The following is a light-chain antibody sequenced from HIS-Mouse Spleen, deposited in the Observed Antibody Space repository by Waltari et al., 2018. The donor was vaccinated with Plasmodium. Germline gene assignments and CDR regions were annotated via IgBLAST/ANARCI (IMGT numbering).Light chain of an antibody. Sequence: DIVMTQSPFSLPVTPGEPASISCRSSQSLLHSNGYNYLDWYLQKPGQSPQLLIYLGSNRASGVPDRFSGSGSGTDFTRKISRVEAEDVGVYYCMQALQTPRYTFGQGTKLEIK. CDR3: MQALQTPRYT. J-gene: IGKJ2*01. CDR2: LGS. V-gene: IGKV2-28*01. CDR1: QSLLHSNGYNY.